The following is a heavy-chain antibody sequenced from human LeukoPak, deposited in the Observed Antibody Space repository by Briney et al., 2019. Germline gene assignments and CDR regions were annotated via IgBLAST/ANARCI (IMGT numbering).Heavy chain of an antibody. Sequence: PGRSLRLSCAASGFTFRSYAMHWVRQAPGKGLEWVAVISYDGSNKYYADSVKGRFTISRDNSKNTLFLQMNSLRDEDTAVYYCAKAGSQLVTDYWGQGTLVTASS. V-gene: IGHV3-30-3*01. J-gene: IGHJ4*02. D-gene: IGHD6-6*01. CDR2: ISYDGSNK. CDR1: GFTFRSYA. CDR3: AKAGSQLVTDY.